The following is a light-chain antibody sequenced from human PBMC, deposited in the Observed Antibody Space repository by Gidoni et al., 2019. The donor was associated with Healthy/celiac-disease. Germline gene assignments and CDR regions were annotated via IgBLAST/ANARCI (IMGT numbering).Light chain of an antibody. CDR1: QDISNY. V-gene: IGKV1-33*01. J-gene: IGKJ4*01. CDR2: DAS. CDR3: QQYDNLPSLT. Sequence: DNQKTQAPSSLSASGGDRVTITCQASQDISNYLNWYQQKPGKAPKLLIYDASNLETGVPSRFSGSGSVTDFTFTISSLQPEDIATYYCQQYDNLPSLTFGGGTKVEIK.